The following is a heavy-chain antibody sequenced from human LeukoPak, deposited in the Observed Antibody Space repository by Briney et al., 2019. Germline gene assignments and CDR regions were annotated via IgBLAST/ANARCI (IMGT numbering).Heavy chain of an antibody. D-gene: IGHD4-23*01. J-gene: IGHJ3*02. CDR2: ICGYNGNT. CDR3: AREGWVGTAVNGFDI. Sequence: GASVKVSCKASGYTFTGYAITWVRQAPGQGLEWMGWICGYNGNTNYAQKLQGRVTMTTDTSTSTAYMELRSLRSEDTAVYYCAREGWVGTAVNGFDIWGQGTMVAVSS. CDR1: GYTFTGYA. V-gene: IGHV1-18*01.